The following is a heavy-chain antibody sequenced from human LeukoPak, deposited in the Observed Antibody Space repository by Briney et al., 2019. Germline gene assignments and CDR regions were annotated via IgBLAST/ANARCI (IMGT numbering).Heavy chain of an antibody. V-gene: IGHV3-48*01. D-gene: IGHD3-10*01. CDR2: ISSSSSTI. CDR1: GFTFSSYS. Sequence: PGGSLRLSCAASGFTFSSYSMNWVRQAPGKGLEWVSYISSSSSTIYYADSVKGRFTISRDNAKNSLYLQMNSLRAEDTAVYYCARTTILRTFDYWGQGTLVTVSS. CDR3: ARTTILRTFDY. J-gene: IGHJ4*02.